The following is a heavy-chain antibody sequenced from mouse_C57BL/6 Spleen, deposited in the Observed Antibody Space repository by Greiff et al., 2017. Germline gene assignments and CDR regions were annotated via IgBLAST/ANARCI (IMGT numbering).Heavy chain of an antibody. CDR1: GYTFTSYW. V-gene: IGHV1-52*01. D-gene: IGHD2-3*01. Sequence: QVQLQQPGAELVRPGSSVKLSCKASGYTFTSYWMHWVKQRPIQGLEWIGNIDPSDSATHYNQKFKDKATLTVDKSSSTAYMQLSSLTSEDSAVYCCAREDDGYYLDYWGQGTTLTVSS. CDR3: AREDDGYYLDY. J-gene: IGHJ2*01. CDR2: IDPSDSAT.